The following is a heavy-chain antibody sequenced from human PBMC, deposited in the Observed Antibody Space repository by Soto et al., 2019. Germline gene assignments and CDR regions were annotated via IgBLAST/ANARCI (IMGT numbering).Heavy chain of an antibody. CDR1: GFTFNNYA. CDR2: ISGSGGST. J-gene: IGHJ6*03. V-gene: IGHV3-23*01. CDR3: AEGDLLVGRNPRRAYYYYHLDV. Sequence: GGSLRLPCAPSGFTFNNYAMTWVRQAPGTGLEWVSTISGSGGSTYYADSVQGRFTISRDNSKNTLYLQMSSLRAEDTAGYYCAEGDLLVGRNPRRAYYYYHLDVWGRGTPVTISS. D-gene: IGHD3-10*01.